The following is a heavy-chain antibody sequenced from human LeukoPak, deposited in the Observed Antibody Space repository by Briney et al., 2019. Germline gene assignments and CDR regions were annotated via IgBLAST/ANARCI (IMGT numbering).Heavy chain of an antibody. V-gene: IGHV3-11*05. CDR2: TSSSSSYT. J-gene: IGHJ4*02. CDR3: ARASGIAAAGAPDY. CDR1: GFTFSDHY. D-gene: IGHD6-13*01. Sequence: GGSLRLSCAASGFTFSDHYMSWIRQAPGKGLEWVSYTSSSSSYTNYADSVKGRFTISRDNAKNSLFLQMNSLRAEDTAVYYCARASGIAAAGAPDYWGQGTLVTVSS.